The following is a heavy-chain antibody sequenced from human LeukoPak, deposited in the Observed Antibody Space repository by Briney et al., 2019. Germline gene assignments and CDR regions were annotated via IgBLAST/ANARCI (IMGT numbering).Heavy chain of an antibody. CDR3: ARGVRDLYYDSSGYDY. V-gene: IGHV4-59*01. D-gene: IGHD3-22*01. CDR2: IYYSGST. Sequence: PSETLSLTCTVSGGSISSYYWSWIRQPPGKGLEWIGYIYYSGSTNYNPSLKSRVTISVDTSKNQFSLKLSSVTAADTAVYYCARGVRDLYYDSSGYDYWGQGTLVTVSS. J-gene: IGHJ4*02. CDR1: GGSISSYY.